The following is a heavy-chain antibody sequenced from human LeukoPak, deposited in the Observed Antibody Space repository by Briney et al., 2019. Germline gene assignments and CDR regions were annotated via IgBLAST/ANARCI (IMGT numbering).Heavy chain of an antibody. CDR2: INPNSGGT. J-gene: IGHJ5*02. CDR3: ARDRFLVTNWFDP. V-gene: IGHV1-2*02. Sequence: ASVKVSCKASGYSFTVYYVHWVRQAPGQGLEWMGWINPNSGGTSYAQKFQGRVTMTRDTSISTAYMELSRLRSDDTAVYYCARDRFLVTNWFDPWGQGTLVTVSA. D-gene: IGHD2/OR15-2a*01. CDR1: GYSFTVYY.